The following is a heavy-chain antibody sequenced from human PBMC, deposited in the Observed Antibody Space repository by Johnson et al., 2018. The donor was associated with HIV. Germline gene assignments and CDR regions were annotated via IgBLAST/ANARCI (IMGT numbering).Heavy chain of an antibody. J-gene: IGHJ3*02. CDR2: ISYDGSNK. Sequence: QVQLVESGGGVVQPGGSLRLSCAASGFTFSSYGMPWVRQAPGKGLEWVAVISYDGSNKYYGDSVKGRFTISRAISKNTLYLQMNSLRAEDTAGYYCAKVEQQLVEGAFDIWGQGTMVTVSS. V-gene: IGHV3-30*18. D-gene: IGHD6-13*01. CDR3: AKVEQQLVEGAFDI. CDR1: GFTFSSYG.